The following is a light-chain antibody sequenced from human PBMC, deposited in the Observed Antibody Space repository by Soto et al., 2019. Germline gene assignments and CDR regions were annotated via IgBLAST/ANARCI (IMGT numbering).Light chain of an antibody. Sequence: EIVLTQSPGPLSLSPGERATLSCRASQSVFNNNLAWYQQKPGQAPRLLMFGASSRDTGIPDRFSVSGSGTDFTLTISRLEPDDFAIDHCQQYGGSPRTFGQGTKLEIK. V-gene: IGKV3-20*01. CDR1: QSVFNNN. CDR2: GAS. J-gene: IGKJ2*01. CDR3: QQYGGSPRT.